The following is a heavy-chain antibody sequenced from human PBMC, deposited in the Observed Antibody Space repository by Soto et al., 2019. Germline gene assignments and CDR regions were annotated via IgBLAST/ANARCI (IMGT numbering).Heavy chain of an antibody. Sequence: EVQLLESGGGSVQPGGSLRLSCVASGHTFQNYAMTWVRQAPGKGLEWVSGISGSGGSTYYADSVRGRFTISRDDSKNTLYLQMSSLRAEDTAVYYCAKVARVIVVVPAAINWGQGTLVTVSS. CDR3: AKVARVIVVVPAAIN. CDR1: GHTFQNYA. D-gene: IGHD2-2*02. CDR2: ISGSGGST. J-gene: IGHJ4*02. V-gene: IGHV3-23*01.